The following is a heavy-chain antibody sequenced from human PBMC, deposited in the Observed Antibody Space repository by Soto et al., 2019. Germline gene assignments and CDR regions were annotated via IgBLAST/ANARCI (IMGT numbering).Heavy chain of an antibody. D-gene: IGHD2-2*03. Sequence: ASLRLSCAASGLNFRSYAIGWVRQATGKGLEWVSAISGSGGSTYYADSVKGRFTISRDNSKNTLYLQMNSLRAEDTAVYYCAKFFFVGSLPYGMDVWGQGTTVTVSS. CDR1: GLNFRSYA. CDR2: ISGSGGST. J-gene: IGHJ6*02. V-gene: IGHV3-23*01. CDR3: AKFFFVGSLPYGMDV.